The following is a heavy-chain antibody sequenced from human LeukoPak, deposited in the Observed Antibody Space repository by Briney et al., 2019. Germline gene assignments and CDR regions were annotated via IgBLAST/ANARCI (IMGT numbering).Heavy chain of an antibody. D-gene: IGHD2-2*02. CDR1: GVSFSGYY. Sequence: SETLSLTCAAYGVSFSGYYWSWIRQPPGKGLEWIGEINHSGSTNYNPSLKSRVTISVDTSKNHFSLKLSSVTAADTAVYYGGRGAWGIGYCSSPSCYTVDYWGQGTLVTVSS. J-gene: IGHJ4*02. CDR2: INHSGST. CDR3: GRGAWGIGYCSSPSCYTVDY. V-gene: IGHV4-34*01.